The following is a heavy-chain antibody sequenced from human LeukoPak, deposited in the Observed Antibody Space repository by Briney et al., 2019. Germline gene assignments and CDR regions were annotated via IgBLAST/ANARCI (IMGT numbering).Heavy chain of an antibody. J-gene: IGHJ4*02. V-gene: IGHV4-39*07. CDR1: GGSISSSSYY. Sequence: SETLSLTCTVSGGSISSSSYYWGWIRQPPGKGLEWIGRIYYSGSTYYNPSLKSRVTISVDTSKNQFSLKLSSVTAADPAVYYCARGGSVRGFDYWGQGTLVTVSS. CDR2: IYYSGST. CDR3: ARGGSVRGFDY. D-gene: IGHD3-10*01.